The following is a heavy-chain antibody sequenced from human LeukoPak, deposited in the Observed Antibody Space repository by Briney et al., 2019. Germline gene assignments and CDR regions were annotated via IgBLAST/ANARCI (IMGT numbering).Heavy chain of an antibody. CDR2: IYYSGNT. CDR1: GGSISNSIYY. Sequence: PSETLSLTCTVSGGSISNSIYYWGWIRQPPGKGLEWIGSIYYSGNTYYNPSLRSRVTLSVDTSKNQFSLKPSTVTAADTAVYYCARRVGDAFDIWGQGTMVTVSS. CDR3: ARRVGDAFDI. V-gene: IGHV4-39*01. J-gene: IGHJ3*02. D-gene: IGHD3-10*01.